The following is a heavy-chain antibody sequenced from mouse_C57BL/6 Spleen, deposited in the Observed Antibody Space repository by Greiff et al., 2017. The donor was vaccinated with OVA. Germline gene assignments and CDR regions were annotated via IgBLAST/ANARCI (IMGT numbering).Heavy chain of an antibody. J-gene: IGHJ1*03. CDR3: TRGTPEYFDV. D-gene: IGHD3-3*01. CDR2: ISSGGDYI. CDR1: GFTFSSSA. Sequence: EVHLVESGEGLVKPGGSLKLSCAASGFTFSSSAMSWVRQTPEKRLEWVAYISSGGDYIYYADTVKGRFTISRDNARNTLYLQMSSLKSEDTAMYYCTRGTPEYFDVWGTGTTVTVSS. V-gene: IGHV5-9-1*02.